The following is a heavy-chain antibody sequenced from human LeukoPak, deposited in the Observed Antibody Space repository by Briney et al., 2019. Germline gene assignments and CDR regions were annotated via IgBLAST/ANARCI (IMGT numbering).Heavy chain of an antibody. CDR3: ATFSYAGNAGGSAGS. J-gene: IGHJ5*02. CDR2: IYRGGHT. D-gene: IGHD4-23*01. Sequence: GGSLRLSCAASGFTVSSKYMTWVRQAPGKGLEWVSVIYRGGHTYYADSVKGRFSISRDISKNTVYLQMNSLRAEDTAVYYCATFSYAGNAGGSAGSWGQGTLVTVSS. V-gene: IGHV3-53*01. CDR1: GFTVSSKY.